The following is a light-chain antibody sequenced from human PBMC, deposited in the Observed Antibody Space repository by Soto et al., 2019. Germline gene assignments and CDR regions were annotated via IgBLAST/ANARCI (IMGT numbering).Light chain of an antibody. CDR1: NSDLGAYGY. CDR3: SSYTTSSARV. V-gene: IGLV2-14*01. Sequence: QSALTQPASVSGSPGQSITISCTGTNSDLGAYGYASWYQQHPGKAPRLLIYEVFNRPSGVSDRFSGSKSANTASLTISGLQAEDEADYYCSSYTTSSARVFGPGTKVTVL. J-gene: IGLJ1*01. CDR2: EVF.